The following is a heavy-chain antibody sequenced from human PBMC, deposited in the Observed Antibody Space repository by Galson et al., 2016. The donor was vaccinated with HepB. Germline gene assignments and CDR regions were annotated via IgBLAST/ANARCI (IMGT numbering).Heavy chain of an antibody. V-gene: IGHV4-4*02. CDR3: ARAGGLLEWLPNYLCFDH. J-gene: IGHJ2*01. Sequence: SETLSLTCAVSGGSISSSYWWSWVRQPPGKGLEWIGEIYHSGSINYNPSLRSRVTISIDKFKNQFSLKLSSVTAADTAVYYCARAGGLLEWLPNYLCFDHWGRGTLVTVSS. CDR2: IYHSGSI. CDR1: GGSISSSYW. D-gene: IGHD3-3*01.